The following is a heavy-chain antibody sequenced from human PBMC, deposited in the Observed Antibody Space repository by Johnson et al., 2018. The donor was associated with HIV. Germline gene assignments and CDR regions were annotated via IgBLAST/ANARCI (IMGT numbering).Heavy chain of an antibody. D-gene: IGHD3-10*01. J-gene: IGHJ3*01. V-gene: IGHV3-30*18. CDR3: AKDLSSQLLWFIRDGFDV. Sequence: QVQLVESGGGVVQPGRSLRLSCAASGVTFSSYGMNWVRQAPGKGLEWVAVISYDGRDTYYADSVKVRFPISRDTSKNPLYLQMNSLRAGDTAVYYCAKDLSSQLLWFIRDGFDVWGQGTMVTVSS. CDR2: ISYDGRDT. CDR1: GVTFSSYG.